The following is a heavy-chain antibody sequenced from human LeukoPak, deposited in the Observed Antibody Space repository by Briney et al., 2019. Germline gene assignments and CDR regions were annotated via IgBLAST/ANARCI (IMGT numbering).Heavy chain of an antibody. V-gene: IGHV5-51*01. CDR2: IYPVDSDT. Sequence: GESLKISCKGSEYTFYNYWVGWVRQMPGKGLEWMGTIYPVDSDTRYSPSFQGQVTISADKSISTAYLQWSSLKASDTAMYYCARSRELETTKFDYWGQGTLVTVSS. J-gene: IGHJ4*02. CDR1: EYTFYNYW. D-gene: IGHD1-1*01. CDR3: ARSRELETTKFDY.